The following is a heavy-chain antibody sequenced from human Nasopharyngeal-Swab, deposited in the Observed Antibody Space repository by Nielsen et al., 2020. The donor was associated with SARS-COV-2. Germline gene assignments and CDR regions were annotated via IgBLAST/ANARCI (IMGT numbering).Heavy chain of an antibody. CDR3: ARDGLDYDFWSAYFMDV. D-gene: IGHD3-3*01. CDR2: ISSSSSYI. V-gene: IGHV3-21*01. J-gene: IGHJ6*02. Sequence: WIRQPPGQGLEWVSSISSSSSYIYYADSVKGRFTISRDNAKNSLYLQMNSLRAEDTAVYYCARDGLDYDFWSAYFMDVWGQGPRSPSP.